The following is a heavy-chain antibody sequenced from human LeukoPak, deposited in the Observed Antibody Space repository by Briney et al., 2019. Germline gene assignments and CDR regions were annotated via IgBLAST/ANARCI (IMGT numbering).Heavy chain of an antibody. CDR3: VSYSYGPGTFDY. J-gene: IGHJ4*02. Sequence: SVKVSCKASGGTFSSYAISWVRQAPGQGLEWMGGIIPIFGTANYAQKFQGRVTITADESTSTAYMELSSLRSEDTAVYYCVSYSYGPGTFDYWGQGTLVTVSA. CDR2: IIPIFGTA. D-gene: IGHD5-18*01. CDR1: GGTFSSYA. V-gene: IGHV1-69*13.